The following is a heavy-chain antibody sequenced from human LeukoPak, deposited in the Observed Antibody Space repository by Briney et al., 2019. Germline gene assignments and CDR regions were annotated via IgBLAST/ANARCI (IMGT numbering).Heavy chain of an antibody. CDR2: IYSSGST. V-gene: IGHV4-39*07. D-gene: IGHD5-24*01. J-gene: IGHJ4*02. CDR3: ARGRRDGYMLLWEDY. CDR1: GGSISSSGYY. Sequence: NPSETLSLTCTVSGGSISSSGYYWGWIRQSPGKGLEWIGSIYSSGSTYYTPSLQSRLIMSVDTSKNQFSLELSSVTAADTALYYCARGRRDGYMLLWEDYWGQGTLVTVSS.